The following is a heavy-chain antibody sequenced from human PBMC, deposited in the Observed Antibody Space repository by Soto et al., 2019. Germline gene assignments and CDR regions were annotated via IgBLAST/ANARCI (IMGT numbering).Heavy chain of an antibody. CDR3: ARLPPPTYCSGSTCSGY. CDR1: GYSFTSYW. Sequence: PGESLKISCKGSGYSFTSYWISGVRQVPGKGLEWMGRIDPSDSYTNYSPSFQGHVTISVDKSISTAYLQWSSLQASDTAIYYCARLPPPTYCSGSTCSGYWGQGTLVTVSS. V-gene: IGHV5-10-1*01. D-gene: IGHD2-15*01. J-gene: IGHJ4*02. CDR2: IDPSDSYT.